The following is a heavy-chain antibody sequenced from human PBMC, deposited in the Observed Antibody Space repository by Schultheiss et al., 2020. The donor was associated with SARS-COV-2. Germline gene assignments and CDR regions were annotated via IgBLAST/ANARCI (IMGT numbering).Heavy chain of an antibody. CDR3: ARNTMVRGVVWFDP. Sequence: SQTLSLTCSVSGGSVSSGSYYWSWIRQSPERGLEWIGYIYHSGGTRYHPSLKSRVTISLDTSKNQFSLKLSSVTAADTAVYYCARNTMVRGVVWFDPWGQGTLVTVSS. D-gene: IGHD3-10*01. CDR1: GGSVSSGSYY. V-gene: IGHV4-61*01. J-gene: IGHJ5*02. CDR2: IYHSGGT.